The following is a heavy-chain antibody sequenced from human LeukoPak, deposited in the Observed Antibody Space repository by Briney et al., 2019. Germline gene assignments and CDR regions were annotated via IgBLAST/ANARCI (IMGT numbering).Heavy chain of an antibody. CDR3: ARDLKGFNL. J-gene: IGHJ5*02. CDR2: IKQDGSQK. CDR1: GFTFSGYA. V-gene: IGHV3-7*04. Sequence: GGSLRLSCEASGFTFSGYAMSWVRQAPGKGLEWVANIKQDGSQKFYLDSVKGRFTISRDNGNNSLYLHMSRLRVEDTAVYYCARDLKGFNLWGQGALVTVSS.